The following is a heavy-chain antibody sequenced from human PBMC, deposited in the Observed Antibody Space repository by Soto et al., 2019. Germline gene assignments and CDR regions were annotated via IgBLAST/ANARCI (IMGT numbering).Heavy chain of an antibody. V-gene: IGHV4-30-4*01. J-gene: IGHJ6*02. CDR2: IYYSGST. CDR1: GGSISSGGYY. Sequence: SETLSLTCTVSGGSISSGGYYWSWIRQPPGKGLEWIGYIYYSGSTYYNPSLKSRVTTSVDTSKNQFSLKLSSVTAADTAVYYCARGTQMTYRRKYYYYGMDVWGQGTTVTVSS. D-gene: IGHD2-21*02. CDR3: ARGTQMTYRRKYYYYGMDV.